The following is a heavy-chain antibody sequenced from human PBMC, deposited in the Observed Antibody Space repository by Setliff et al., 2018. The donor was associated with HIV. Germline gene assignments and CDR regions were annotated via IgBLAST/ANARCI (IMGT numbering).Heavy chain of an antibody. V-gene: IGHV1-69*05. CDR1: GGTFSHYA. D-gene: IGHD2-2*01. CDR2: IIPIFGTA. Sequence: VSCKASGGTFSHYAISWVRQAPGQGLAGMGWIIPIFGTASHAQKFQGRVTITTDESTSTTYMELTSLRFEDTAMYYCASAYCSSTGCYVRWGNGMDVWGQGTTVTVSS. CDR3: ASAYCSSTGCYVRWGNGMDV. J-gene: IGHJ6*02.